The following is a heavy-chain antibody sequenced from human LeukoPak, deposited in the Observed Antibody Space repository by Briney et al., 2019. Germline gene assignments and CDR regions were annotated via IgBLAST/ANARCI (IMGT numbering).Heavy chain of an antibody. CDR1: AFTFSDYY. J-gene: IGHJ5*02. Sequence: GGSLRLSCAASAFTFSDYYMSWIRQAPGKGLEWVSYISSSGSTIYYADSVKGRFTISRDNAKNSLYLQMNSLRAEDTAVYYCARDDRPESYYDFWSGYWANWFDPWGQGTLVTVSS. D-gene: IGHD3-3*01. CDR3: ARDDRPESYYDFWSGYWANWFDP. CDR2: ISSSGSTI. V-gene: IGHV3-11*01.